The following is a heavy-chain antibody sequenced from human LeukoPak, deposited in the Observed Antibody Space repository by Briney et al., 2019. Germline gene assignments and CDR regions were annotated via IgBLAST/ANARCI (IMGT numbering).Heavy chain of an antibody. Sequence: SETLSLTCTVSGGSISSYYWSWIRQPAGKGLERIGRMYITGNTNYNPSLKSRVTMSLDTSKNPFSLKLSSVTAADTAVYYCARDSTASSPWYFDLWGRGTLVTVSS. CDR1: GGSISSYY. CDR2: MYITGNT. V-gene: IGHV4-4*07. J-gene: IGHJ2*01. D-gene: IGHD2-21*02. CDR3: ARDSTASSPWYFDL.